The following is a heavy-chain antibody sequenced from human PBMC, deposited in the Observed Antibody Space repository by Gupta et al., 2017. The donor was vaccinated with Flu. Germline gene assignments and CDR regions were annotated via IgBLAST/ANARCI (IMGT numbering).Heavy chain of an antibody. J-gene: IGHJ5*02. Sequence: QLQLQESGPGLVKPSETLSLTCTVSGGSISSGTYYWDWIRQPPGKGLEWIGTVYYNGNTLYNPTLQSRVTIFVDTSKNQFSLRLRSVTAEDTAIYYCATCAANYFDPWGQGILVTVSS. D-gene: IGHD3-10*01. CDR3: ATCAANYFDP. CDR2: VYYNGNT. V-gene: IGHV4-39*01. CDR1: GGSISSGTYY.